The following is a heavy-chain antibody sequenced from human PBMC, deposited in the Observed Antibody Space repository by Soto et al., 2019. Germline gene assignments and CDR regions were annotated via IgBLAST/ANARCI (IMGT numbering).Heavy chain of an antibody. CDR2: IIPIFGTA. CDR3: ASSRQSSSWGLPFDY. V-gene: IGHV1-69*13. Sequence: GASVKVSCKASGGTFSSYAISWVRQAPGQGLEWMGGIIPIFGTANYAQKYQGRVTITAHESTRTANMELSRLRSEDTAVYYCASSRQSSSWGLPFDYWGQGTLVTVSS. J-gene: IGHJ4*02. D-gene: IGHD6-13*01. CDR1: GGTFSSYA.